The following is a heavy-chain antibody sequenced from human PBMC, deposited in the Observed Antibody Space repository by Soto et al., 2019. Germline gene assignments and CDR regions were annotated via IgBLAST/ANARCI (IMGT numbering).Heavy chain of an antibody. CDR2: IYHSGST. V-gene: IGHV4-38-2*01. Sequence: PSETLSLTCAVSGYSISSGYYWGWIRQPPGKGLEWIGSIYHSGSTYSNPSLKSRVTISIDTSKNQFSLKLSSVTAADTAVYYCARGVLQPLLVFDYWGQGTLVTVSS. J-gene: IGHJ4*02. CDR3: ARGVLQPLLVFDY. CDR1: GYSISSGYY. D-gene: IGHD2-8*02.